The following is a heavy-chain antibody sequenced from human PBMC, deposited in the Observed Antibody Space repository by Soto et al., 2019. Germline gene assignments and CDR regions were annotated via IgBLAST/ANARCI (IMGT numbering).Heavy chain of an antibody. V-gene: IGHV3-21*01. CDR2: ISSSSSYI. CDR3: ARDWGYYYYYCMDV. CDR1: GFTFSSYS. Sequence: EVQLVESGGGLVKPGGSLRLSCAASGFTFSSYSMNWVRQAPGKGLELVSSISSSSSYIYYADSVKGRFTISRDNAKNSLYLQMNSLRAEDTAVYYCARDWGYYYYYCMDVWGQGTTVTVSS. D-gene: IGHD3-16*01. J-gene: IGHJ6*02.